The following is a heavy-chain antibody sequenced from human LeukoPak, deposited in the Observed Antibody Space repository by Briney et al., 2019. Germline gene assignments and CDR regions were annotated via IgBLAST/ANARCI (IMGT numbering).Heavy chain of an antibody. CDR2: INHSGST. D-gene: IGHD3-10*01. CDR3: ARAALLWFGEFTYGPYYYYYMDV. V-gene: IGHV4-34*01. CDR1: GGSFSGYY. Sequence: SETLSLTCAVYGGSFSGYYWSWIRQPPGKGLEWIGEINHSGSTNYNPSLKSRVTISVDTSKNQFSLKLSSVTAADTAVYYCARAALLWFGEFTYGPYYYYYMDVWGKGTTVTVSS. J-gene: IGHJ6*03.